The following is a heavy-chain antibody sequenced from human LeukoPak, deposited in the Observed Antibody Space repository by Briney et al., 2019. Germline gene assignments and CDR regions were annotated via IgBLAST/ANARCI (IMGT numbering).Heavy chain of an antibody. CDR2: IYYSGST. J-gene: IGHJ4*02. CDR1: GGSISSYY. Sequence: SETLSLTCTVSGGSISSYYWSWIRQPPGKGLEWIGYIYYSGSTNYNPSLKSRVTISVDTSKNQFSLKLSSVTAADTAVYYCARWRPSYGHYWGQGTLVTVSS. D-gene: IGHD5-18*01. V-gene: IGHV4-59*08. CDR3: ARWRPSYGHY.